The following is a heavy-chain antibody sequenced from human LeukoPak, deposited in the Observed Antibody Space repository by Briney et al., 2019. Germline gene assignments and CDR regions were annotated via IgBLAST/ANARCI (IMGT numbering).Heavy chain of an antibody. D-gene: IGHD3-3*01. CDR2: IYPGDSDT. J-gene: IGHJ4*02. CDR3: ARHHSPGFLEWLLPSDY. V-gene: IGHV5-51*01. Sequence: PGESLKISCKGSGYSFTSYWIGWVRQMPGKGLEWMGIIYPGDSDTRYSRSFQGQVTISADKSISTAYLQWSSLKASDTAMYYCARHHSPGFLEWLLPSDYWGQGTLVTVSS. CDR1: GYSFTSYW.